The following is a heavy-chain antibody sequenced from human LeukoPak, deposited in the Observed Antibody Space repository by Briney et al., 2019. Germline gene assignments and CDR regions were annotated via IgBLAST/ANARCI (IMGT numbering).Heavy chain of an antibody. CDR2: IIPIFGTE. Sequence: SVKVSCKASGGTFSSYAISWVRQAPGQGLEWMGRIIPIFGTENYAQKFQGRVTITTDESTSTAYMELSSLRSEDTAVYYCASQPTTVTTGPPGNWGQGTLVTVSS. V-gene: IGHV1-69*05. CDR1: GGTFSSYA. D-gene: IGHD4-17*01. CDR3: ASQPTTVTTGPPGN. J-gene: IGHJ4*02.